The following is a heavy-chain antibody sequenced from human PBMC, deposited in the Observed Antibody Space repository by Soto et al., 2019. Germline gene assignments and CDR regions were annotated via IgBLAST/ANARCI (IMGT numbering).Heavy chain of an antibody. CDR3: ARKYSSSWYDY. D-gene: IGHD6-13*01. J-gene: IGHJ4*02. V-gene: IGHV4-59*01. Sequence: SETLSLTCTVSGGSISSYYWSWIRQPPGKGLEWIGYIYYSGSTNYNPSLKSRVTISVDTSKNQFSLKLSSVTAADTAVYHCARKYSSSWYDYWGQGTLVTVSS. CDR2: IYYSGST. CDR1: GGSISSYY.